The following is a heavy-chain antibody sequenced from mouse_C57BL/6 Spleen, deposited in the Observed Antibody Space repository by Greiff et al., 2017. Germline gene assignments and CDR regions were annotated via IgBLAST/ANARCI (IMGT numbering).Heavy chain of an antibody. CDR2: ISSGGSYT. CDR1: GFTFSSYG. J-gene: IGHJ3*01. D-gene: IGHD4-1*01. Sequence: EVKLQESGGDLVKPGGSLKLSCAASGFTFSSYGMSWVRQTPDKRLEWVATISSGGSYTYYPDSVKGRFTISRDNAKNTLYLQMSSLKSEDTAMYYCARHVGTDLTGTFAYWGQGTLVTVSA. CDR3: ARHVGTDLTGTFAY. V-gene: IGHV5-6*01.